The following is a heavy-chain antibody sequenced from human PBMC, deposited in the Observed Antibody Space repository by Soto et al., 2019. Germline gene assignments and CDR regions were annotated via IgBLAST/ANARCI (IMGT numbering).Heavy chain of an antibody. CDR3: AKESYSSSWFNYYYGMDV. V-gene: IGHV3-23*01. J-gene: IGHJ6*02. D-gene: IGHD6-13*01. CDR1: GFTFSSYA. CDR2: ISGSGGST. Sequence: EVPLLESGGGLVQPGGSLRLSCAASGFTFSSYAMSWVRQAPGKGLEWVSAISGSGGSTYYADSVKGRFTISRDNSKNTLYLQMNSLRAEDTAVYYCAKESYSSSWFNYYYGMDVWGQGTTVTVSS.